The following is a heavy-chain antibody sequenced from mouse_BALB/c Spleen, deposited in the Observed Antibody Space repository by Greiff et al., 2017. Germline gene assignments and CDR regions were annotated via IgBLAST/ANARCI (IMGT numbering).Heavy chain of an antibody. CDR2: INPSTGYT. D-gene: IGHD1-1*01. Sequence: VQLQESGAELAKPGASVKMSCKASGYTFTSYWMHWVKQRPGQGLEWIGYINPSTGYTEYNQKFKDKATLTADKSSSTAYMQLSSLTSEDSAVYYCARGSSYWFDYWGQGTTLTVSS. CDR1: GYTFTSYW. CDR3: ARGSSYWFDY. J-gene: IGHJ2*01. V-gene: IGHV1-7*01.